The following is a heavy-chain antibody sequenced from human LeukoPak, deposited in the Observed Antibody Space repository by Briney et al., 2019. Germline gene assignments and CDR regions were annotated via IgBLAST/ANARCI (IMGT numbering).Heavy chain of an antibody. CDR1: GGSISSYY. J-gene: IGHJ6*03. CDR3: ARAPERWYSYGSYTYHYMDV. V-gene: IGHV4-59*01. CDR2: ISYSGST. Sequence: SETLSLTCSVSGGSISSYYWNWIRQPPGKGLEWIGSISYSGSTNYNPSFESRVTISVDTSKNQISLKLSSVTAADTAIYYCARAPERWYSYGSYTYHYMDVWGRGTTVTVSS. D-gene: IGHD3-10*01.